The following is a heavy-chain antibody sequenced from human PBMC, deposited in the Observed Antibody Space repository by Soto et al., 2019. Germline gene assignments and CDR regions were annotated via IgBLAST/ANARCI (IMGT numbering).Heavy chain of an antibody. V-gene: IGHV4-30-4*01. CDR1: GGSISSADFF. CDR3: AREPYLPMARNDF. D-gene: IGHD3-10*01. J-gene: IGHJ4*02. Sequence: SETLSLTCTVSGGSISSADFFWTWLRQPPGKGLEWLGYIYYIGTTYYNPSRKGRLIISIDTSRIQFSLSLNSVTAADTAVYFCAREPYLPMARNDFWGQGAQVTVSS. CDR2: IYYIGTT.